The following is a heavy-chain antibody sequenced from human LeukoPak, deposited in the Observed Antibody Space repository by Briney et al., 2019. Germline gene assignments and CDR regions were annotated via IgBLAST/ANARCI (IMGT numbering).Heavy chain of an antibody. V-gene: IGHV4-30-4*08. CDR2: IYYSGST. Sequence: SETLSLTCTVSGGSISSSSYYWGWIRQTPGKGLEYIGYIYYSGSTYHNPSLNSRVTISRDTSKNQLFLELTSVTAADTAMYYCARSSWDNQLGYWGQGTLVTVSS. D-gene: IGHD2-2*01. J-gene: IGHJ4*02. CDR1: GGSISSSSYY. CDR3: ARSSWDNQLGY.